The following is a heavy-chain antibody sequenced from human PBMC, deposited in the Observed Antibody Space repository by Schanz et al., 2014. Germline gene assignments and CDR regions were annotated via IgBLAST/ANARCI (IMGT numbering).Heavy chain of an antibody. J-gene: IGHJ4*02. CDR2: ISSSGSYI. V-gene: IGHV3-21*01. CDR3: ARDRGYCSGGSCLTFDY. Sequence: VQLVESGGGVVQPGRSLRLSCAAYGFTFSSYAMSWVRQAPGKGLEWVSSISSSGSYIHYADSVKGRFTISRDNAKNTLYLQMNSLRAEDTAVYYCARDRGYCSGGSCLTFDYWGQGTLVTVSS. D-gene: IGHD2-15*01. CDR1: GFTFSSYA.